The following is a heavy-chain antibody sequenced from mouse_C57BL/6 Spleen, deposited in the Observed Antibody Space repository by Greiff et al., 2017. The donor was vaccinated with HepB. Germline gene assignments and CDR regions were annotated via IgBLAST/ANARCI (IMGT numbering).Heavy chain of an antibody. D-gene: IGHD2-1*01. J-gene: IGHJ2*01. CDR2: IDPEIGGT. Sequence: QVQLQQSGAELVRPGASVTLSCKASGYTFTDYEMHWVKQTPVHGLEWIGAIDPEIGGTAYNQKFKGKAILTADKSSSTAYMELRSLTSEDSAVYYCTRGRYGNYYFDYWGQGTTLTVSS. CDR1: GYTFTDYE. V-gene: IGHV1-15*01. CDR3: TRGRYGNYYFDY.